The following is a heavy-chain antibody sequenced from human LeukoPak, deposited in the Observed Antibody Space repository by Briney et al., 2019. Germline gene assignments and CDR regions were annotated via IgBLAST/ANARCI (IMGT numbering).Heavy chain of an antibody. J-gene: IGHJ2*01. D-gene: IGHD3-22*01. CDR2: ISGSGGST. V-gene: IGHV3-23*01. Sequence: GGSLRLSCAASGFTFSSYAMSWVRQAPGKGLEWVSAISGSGGSTYYADSVKGRFTISRDNSKNTLYLQMNSLRAEDTAVYYCATDTGYYDSSGYITWYFDLWGRGTLVTVSS. CDR1: GFTFSSYA. CDR3: ATDTGYYDSSGYITWYFDL.